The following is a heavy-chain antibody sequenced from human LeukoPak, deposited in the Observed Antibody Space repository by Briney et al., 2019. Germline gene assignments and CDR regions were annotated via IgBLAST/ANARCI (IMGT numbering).Heavy chain of an antibody. CDR1: GFAFSNYW. CDR2: IKEDGSER. V-gene: IGHV3-7*01. Sequence: GGSLRLSCAASGFAFSNYWMSWVRQAPGKGLEWVASIKEDGSERYYVDSMRGRFTIFRDNAKNSLLLQMNSLRVEDTAVYYCARKGDHYDRSGYFHYFDYWGQGTLLTVSS. D-gene: IGHD3-22*01. CDR3: ARKGDHYDRSGYFHYFDY. J-gene: IGHJ4*02.